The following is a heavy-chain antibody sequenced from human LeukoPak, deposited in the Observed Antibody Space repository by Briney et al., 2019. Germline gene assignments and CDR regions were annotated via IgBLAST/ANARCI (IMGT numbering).Heavy chain of an antibody. CDR3: ARGRLVVVTATPKDYFDY. J-gene: IGHJ4*02. D-gene: IGHD2-21*02. Sequence: SETLSLTCTVSGGSISSSSYYWGWIRQPPGKGLEWIGSIYYSGSTYYNPSLKSRVTISVDTSKNQFSLKLSSVTAADTALYYCARGRLVVVTATPKDYFDYWGQGTLVTVSS. CDR2: IYYSGST. V-gene: IGHV4-39*07. CDR1: GGSISSSSYY.